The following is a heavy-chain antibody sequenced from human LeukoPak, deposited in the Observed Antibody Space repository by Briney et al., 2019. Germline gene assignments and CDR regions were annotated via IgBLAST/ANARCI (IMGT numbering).Heavy chain of an antibody. V-gene: IGHV1-8*01. Sequence: ASVKVSCKASGYTFTSYDINWVRQATGQGLEWMGWMNPNSGNTGYAQKFQGRVTMTRNTSISTVYMELSSLRSEDTAVYYCARVLHGGNPIVDWFDPWGQGTLVTVSS. CDR1: GYTFTSYD. CDR3: ARVLHGGNPIVDWFDP. J-gene: IGHJ5*02. D-gene: IGHD4-23*01. CDR2: MNPNSGNT.